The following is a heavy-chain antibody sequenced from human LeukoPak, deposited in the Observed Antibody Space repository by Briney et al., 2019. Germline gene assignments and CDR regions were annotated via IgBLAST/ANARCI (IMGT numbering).Heavy chain of an antibody. CDR3: AKDLKQEWLLDY. J-gene: IGHJ4*02. CDR2: ISYDAINK. D-gene: IGHD5-18*01. Sequence: GGSLRLSCAASGFTFSSHGMHWVRQAPGKGLEWLSFISYDAINKYYADSVKGRLTISRDNSKNTVYLQMNSLRAEDTAVYYCAKDLKQEWLLDYWGQGTLVTVFS. CDR1: GFTFSSHG. V-gene: IGHV3-30*18.